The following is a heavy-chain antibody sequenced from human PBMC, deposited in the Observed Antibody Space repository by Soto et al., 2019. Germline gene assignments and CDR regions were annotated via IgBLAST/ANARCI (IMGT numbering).Heavy chain of an antibody. CDR1: GGSISSYY. Sequence: QVQLQESGPGLVKPSETLSLTCTVSGGSISSYYWSWIRQPPGKGLEWIGYIYYSGSTNYNPSLKSRVTISVDTSKNQFSLKLSSVTAADTAVYYCAREGDYYGMDVWGQGTTVTVSS. CDR2: IYYSGST. V-gene: IGHV4-59*01. D-gene: IGHD1-26*01. CDR3: AREGDYYGMDV. J-gene: IGHJ6*02.